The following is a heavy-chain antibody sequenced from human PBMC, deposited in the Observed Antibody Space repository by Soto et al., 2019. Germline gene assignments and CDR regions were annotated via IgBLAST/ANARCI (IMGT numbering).Heavy chain of an antibody. J-gene: IGHJ4*02. Sequence: QVQLQESGPGLVKPSGTLSLTCAVSGGSISSSNWWSGVRQPPGEGLEWIGEIYHSGSTNYNPSLESRVTRSVDKSKNQFSLKLNSVTAADTAVYYCARGDYGSGSYYSSFFDYWGQGTLVTVSS. V-gene: IGHV4-4*02. D-gene: IGHD3-10*01. CDR2: IYHSGST. CDR1: GGSISSSNW. CDR3: ARGDYGSGSYYSSFFDY.